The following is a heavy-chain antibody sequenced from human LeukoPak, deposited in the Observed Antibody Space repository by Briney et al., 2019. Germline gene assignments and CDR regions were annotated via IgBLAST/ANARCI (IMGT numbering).Heavy chain of an antibody. CDR1: GFTFSSYA. Sequence: GGSLRLSCAASGFTFSSYAMSWVRQAPGKGLEWVSAISGSGGSTYYADSVKGRFSISRDNSKNTLYLQMNSLKASDTAIYYCARVGSLVNIVAMNFDYWGQGTLVTVSS. J-gene: IGHJ4*02. D-gene: IGHD5-12*01. CDR2: ISGSGGST. V-gene: IGHV3-23*01. CDR3: ARVGSLVNIVAMNFDY.